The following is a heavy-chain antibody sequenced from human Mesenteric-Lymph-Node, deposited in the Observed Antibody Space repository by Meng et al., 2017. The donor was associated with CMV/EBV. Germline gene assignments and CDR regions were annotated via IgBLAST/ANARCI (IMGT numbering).Heavy chain of an antibody. CDR2: INDSGFI. CDR3: ARRGGRDTAMVGDGILY. D-gene: IGHD5-18*01. Sequence: YGGSFSGYYWTWIRQPPGKGLEWIGEINDSGFINLNPSLKSRVTLSLDTSKNQFYLKLRSVTAADTATYSCARRGGRDTAMVGDGILYWGQGALVTVSS. CDR1: GGSFSGYY. V-gene: IGHV4-34*01. J-gene: IGHJ4*02.